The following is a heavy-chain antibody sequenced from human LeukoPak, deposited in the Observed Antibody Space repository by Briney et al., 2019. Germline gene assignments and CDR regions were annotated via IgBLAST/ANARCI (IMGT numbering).Heavy chain of an antibody. CDR2: LYYSGST. CDR3: ASGGFGELLFSY. CDR1: GGSISSSSYY. J-gene: IGHJ4*02. Sequence: SETLSLTCTVSGGSISSSSYYWDWIRQPPGKGLEWIGSLYYSGSTNYNPSLKSRVTMSVDTSKNQFSLRLSSVTAADTAVYYCASGGFGELLFSYWGQGTLVTVSS. V-gene: IGHV4-39*07. D-gene: IGHD3-10*01.